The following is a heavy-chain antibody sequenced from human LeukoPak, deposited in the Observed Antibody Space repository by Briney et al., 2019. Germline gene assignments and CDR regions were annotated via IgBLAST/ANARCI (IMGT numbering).Heavy chain of an antibody. V-gene: IGHV4-4*07. J-gene: IGHJ4*02. CDR2: MYPSGST. Sequence: PSETLSLTCTASGGSISSYYWSWIRQPAGKGLEWIGRMYPSGSTNYNPSLKSRVTMSVDTSKNQFSLKLNSVTAADTAVYYCARDRCPSCSFDYWGQGTLVTVSS. D-gene: IGHD2-2*01. CDR1: GGSISSYY. CDR3: ARDRCPSCSFDY.